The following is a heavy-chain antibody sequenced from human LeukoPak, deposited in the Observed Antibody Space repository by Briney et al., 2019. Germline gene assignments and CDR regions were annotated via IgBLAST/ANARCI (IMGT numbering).Heavy chain of an antibody. Sequence: GASVKVSCKASGYTFTSYGISWVRQAPGQGLEWMGWISAYNGNTNYAQKLQGRVTMTTDTSTSTAYMELRSLRSDDTAVYYCAREGGVDYDILTGYLIPFDYWGQGTLVTVSS. CDR2: ISAYNGNT. J-gene: IGHJ4*02. CDR1: GYTFTSYG. V-gene: IGHV1-18*01. D-gene: IGHD3-9*01. CDR3: AREGGVDYDILTGYLIPFDY.